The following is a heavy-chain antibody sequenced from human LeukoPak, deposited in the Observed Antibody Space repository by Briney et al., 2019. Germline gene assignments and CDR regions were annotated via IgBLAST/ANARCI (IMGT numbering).Heavy chain of an antibody. J-gene: IGHJ4*02. Sequence: ASVKVSCKASGYTFTGYYMHWVRQAPGQGLEWMGWINPNSGGTNYAQKFQGWVTMTRDTSISTAYMELSRLRSDDTAVYYCASTYKGYCSSTSCYAVGTFDYWGQGTLVTVSS. CDR1: GYTFTGYY. V-gene: IGHV1-2*04. CDR2: INPNSGGT. CDR3: ASTYKGYCSSTSCYAVGTFDY. D-gene: IGHD2-2*01.